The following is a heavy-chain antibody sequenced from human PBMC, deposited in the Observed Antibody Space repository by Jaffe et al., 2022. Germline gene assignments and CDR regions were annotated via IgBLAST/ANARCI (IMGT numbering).Heavy chain of an antibody. V-gene: IGHV5-51*01. CDR3: ARQRGYLSYFDS. CDR1: GYSFSNYW. CDR2: IYPGDSDT. Sequence: DVQLVQSGAEVKQPGQSLKISCKTSGYSFSNYWIGWVRQLPGKGPEWMTVIYPGDSDTRYNPSFQGHVTISADKSNTTVYLQWSSLKASDSAIYFCARQRGYLSYFDSWGQGTLVTVSS. J-gene: IGHJ4*02. D-gene: IGHD2-15*01.